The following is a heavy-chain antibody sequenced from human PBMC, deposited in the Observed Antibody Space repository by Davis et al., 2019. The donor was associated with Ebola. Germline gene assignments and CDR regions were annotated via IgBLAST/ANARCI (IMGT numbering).Heavy chain of an antibody. CDR2: INHSGST. V-gene: IGHV4-34*01. CDR1: GGSFSGYY. CDR3: ARHPGYYYDSSGYYSSWYFDY. Sequence: SETLSLTCAVYGGSFSGYYWSWIRQPPGKGLEWIGEINHSGSTNYNPSLKSRVTISIDTSKNQFSLKLSSVTAADTAVYYCARHPGYYYDSSGYYSSWYFDYWGQGTLVTVSS. D-gene: IGHD3-22*01. J-gene: IGHJ4*02.